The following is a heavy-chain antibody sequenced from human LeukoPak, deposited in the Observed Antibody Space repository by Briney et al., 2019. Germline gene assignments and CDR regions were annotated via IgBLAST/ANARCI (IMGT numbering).Heavy chain of an antibody. CDR3: ARGVDTAMDNYFDY. CDR1: GFTFSSYA. D-gene: IGHD5-18*01. J-gene: IGHJ4*02. CDR2: ISGSGGST. V-gene: IGHV3-23*01. Sequence: PGGSLRLSCAASGFTFSSYAMSWVRQAPGKGLEGVSAISGSGGSTYYADSVKGRFTISRDNAKNSLYLQMNSLRAEDTAVYYCARGVDTAMDNYFDYWGQGTLVTVSS.